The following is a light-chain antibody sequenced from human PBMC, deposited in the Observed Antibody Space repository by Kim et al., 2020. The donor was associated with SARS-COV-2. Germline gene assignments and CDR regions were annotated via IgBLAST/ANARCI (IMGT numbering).Light chain of an antibody. V-gene: IGKV1-5*01. Sequence: LSASLGDRVTITCRASQSVSSSLGWYQQKPGKAPKLLIYGASRLESGVPSRFSGSGSGTEFTLTISNLQPDDFATYYCQQYINYYTFGQGTKLEI. CDR1: QSVSSS. CDR3: QQYINYYT. CDR2: GAS. J-gene: IGKJ2*01.